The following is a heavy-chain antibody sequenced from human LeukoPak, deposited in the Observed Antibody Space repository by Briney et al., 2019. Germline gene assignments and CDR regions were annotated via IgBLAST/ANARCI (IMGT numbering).Heavy chain of an antibody. Sequence: ASVKVSCEASGYTFTGYYMHWVRQAPGQGLEWMGWINPNSGGTNYAQKFQGRVTMTRDTSISTAYMELSRLRSEDTAMYYCATEPYYYDSSGYRGAWDYWGQGTLVTVSS. CDR1: GYTFTGYY. J-gene: IGHJ4*02. V-gene: IGHV1-2*02. CDR3: ATEPYYYDSSGYRGAWDY. CDR2: INPNSGGT. D-gene: IGHD3-22*01.